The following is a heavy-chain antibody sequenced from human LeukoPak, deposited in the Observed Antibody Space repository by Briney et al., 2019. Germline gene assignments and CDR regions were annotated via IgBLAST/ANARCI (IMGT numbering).Heavy chain of an antibody. V-gene: IGHV3-23*01. CDR3: AKAKITLIVVANPNSGALDI. Sequence: GRSLRLSCAASGFTFSSYAMHWVRQAPGKGLEWVSGISGSGSSTYSADSVKGRFTISRDNSNNTLYLQMNSLRAEDTALYYCAKAKITLIVVANPNSGALDIWGQGTMVTVSS. CDR1: GFTFSSYA. J-gene: IGHJ3*02. D-gene: IGHD3-22*01. CDR2: ISGSGSST.